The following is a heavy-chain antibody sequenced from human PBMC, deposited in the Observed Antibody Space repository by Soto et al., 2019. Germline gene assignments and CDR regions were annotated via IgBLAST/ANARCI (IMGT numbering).Heavy chain of an antibody. Sequence: XDSLKVSWKCYGVRFANYLSGWVLQMPGKGLEWMGIIYPGDSDTRYSPSFQGQVTISADNSISTAYLQWSSLKASDTAMYYCARQYYYASSGPIPFDPWGQRTLVTVSS. CDR3: ARQYYYASSGPIPFDP. J-gene: IGHJ5*02. D-gene: IGHD3-22*01. V-gene: IGHV5-51*01. CDR1: GVRFANYL. CDR2: IYPGDSDT.